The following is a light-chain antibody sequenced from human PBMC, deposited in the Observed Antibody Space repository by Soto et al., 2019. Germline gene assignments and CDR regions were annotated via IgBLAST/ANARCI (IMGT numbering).Light chain of an antibody. CDR2: AAS. Sequence: DIQMTQSPTSLSASVGDRVTIXXRASQAIRNDLGWYQQKPAKAPKRXIYAASSLQSGVPSRFSGSGSGTEFTLTISSLQPEDSATYYCLQHHTYPRTFGQGTKVDIK. CDR3: LQHHTYPRT. J-gene: IGKJ1*01. CDR1: QAIRND. V-gene: IGKV1-17*01.